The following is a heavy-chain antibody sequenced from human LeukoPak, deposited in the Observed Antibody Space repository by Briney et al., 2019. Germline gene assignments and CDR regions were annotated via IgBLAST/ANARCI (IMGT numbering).Heavy chain of an antibody. CDR3: ARDAAAGTGFDY. V-gene: IGHV1-69*04. CDR2: IIPILGIA. CDR1: GYTFTSYG. D-gene: IGHD6-13*01. Sequence: SVKVSCKASGYTFTSYGISWVRQAPGQGLEWMGRIIPILGIANYAQKFQGRVTITADKSTSTAYMELSSLRSEDTAVYYCARDAAAGTGFDYWGQGTLVTVSS. J-gene: IGHJ4*02.